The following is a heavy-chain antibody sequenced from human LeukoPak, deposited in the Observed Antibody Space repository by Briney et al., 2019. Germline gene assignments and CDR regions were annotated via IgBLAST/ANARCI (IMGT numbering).Heavy chain of an antibody. J-gene: IGHJ4*02. V-gene: IGHV3-21*05. Sequence: GGSLRLSCAASGFSFSSYWMNWVRQAPGKGLEWVSYISSSSSNIYYADSVKGRFTISRDNAKNSLYLQMNSLRPEDTAVYYCAREGVVVPAAIKVPALGDSYGLDYWGQGTLVTVSS. D-gene: IGHD2-2*01. CDR2: ISSSSSNI. CDR1: GFSFSSYW. CDR3: AREGVVVPAAIKVPALGDSYGLDY.